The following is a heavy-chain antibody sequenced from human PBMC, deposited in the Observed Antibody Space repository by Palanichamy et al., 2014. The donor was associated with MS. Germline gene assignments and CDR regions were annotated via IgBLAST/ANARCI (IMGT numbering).Heavy chain of an antibody. D-gene: IGHD2-8*02. CDR3: AKDIYCTAGICYTFDY. CDR2: INWNSGSK. J-gene: IGHJ4*02. Sequence: VEVWGRALVQPGRSLRLSCAASGFTFDDYVMHWVRQAPGKGLEWVSSINWNSGSKGYADSVKGRFTISRDNAKNSLYLQMNSLRAEDTALYYCAKDIYCTAGICYTFDYWGQGTLVTVSS. V-gene: IGHV3-9*01. CDR1: GFTFDDYV.